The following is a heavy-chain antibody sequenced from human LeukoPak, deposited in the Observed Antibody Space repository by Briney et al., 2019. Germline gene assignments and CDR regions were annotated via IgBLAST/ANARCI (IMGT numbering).Heavy chain of an antibody. Sequence: GGSLRLSCAVSGITLSNYGMSWVRQAPGKGLEWVAGLSGSGGGTNYADSVQGRFTISRDNPKNTLYLQMNSLRAEDTAVCFCAKRGVVIRVFLVGFHKEAYYFDSWGQGALVTVSS. CDR2: LSGSGGGT. V-gene: IGHV3-23*01. CDR3: AKRGVVIRVFLVGFHKEAYYFDS. J-gene: IGHJ4*02. CDR1: GITLSNYG. D-gene: IGHD3-10*01.